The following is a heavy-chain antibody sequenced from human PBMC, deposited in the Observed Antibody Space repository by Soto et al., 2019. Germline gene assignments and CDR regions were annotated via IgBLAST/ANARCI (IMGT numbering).Heavy chain of an antibody. D-gene: IGHD2-21*01. J-gene: IGHJ4*02. CDR1: RYAFTTYI. Sequence: QVQLVQSGAEVKKPGASVRISCEASRYAFTTYILYWVRQAPGQRLEWMGWINAGNGNTKCSQKFQDRVTITRDTSASTAYMELSSLRSEDTAVYYCASGHCDDICYHDYWGQGTLVTVSS. CDR2: INAGNGNT. CDR3: ASGHCDDICYHDY. V-gene: IGHV1-3*01.